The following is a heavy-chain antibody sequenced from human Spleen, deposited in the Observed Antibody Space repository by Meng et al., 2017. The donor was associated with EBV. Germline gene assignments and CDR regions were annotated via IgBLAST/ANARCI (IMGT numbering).Heavy chain of an antibody. CDR3: AISSSSWYFVFGA. CDR2: VITNTGNP. CDR1: GLSGKSYS. J-gene: IGHJ5*02. D-gene: IGHD6-13*01. Sequence: VQLVEAWSYEENPGALGKAPYYVLGLSGKSYSMKWVRQATGQGAGWMGWVITNTGNPSSTQGLTGRFVFSLDTADSTAYLQISSLKPEDTAVYYCAISSSSWYFVFGAWGQGTLVTVSS. V-gene: IGHV7-4-1*02.